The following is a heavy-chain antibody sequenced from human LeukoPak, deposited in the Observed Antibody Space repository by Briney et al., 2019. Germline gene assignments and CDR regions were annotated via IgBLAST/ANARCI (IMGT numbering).Heavy chain of an antibody. V-gene: IGHV1-8*01. CDR3: ARAQSLRDGKHVVGY. CDR1: GYTFTSYD. D-gene: IGHD5-24*01. CDR2: MNPNSGNT. Sequence: ASVKVSCKASGYTFTSYDINWMRQATGQGLEWMGWMNPNSGNTGYAQKFQGRVTMTRNTSISTAYMELSSLRSEDTAVYYCARAQSLRDGKHVVGYWGQGTLVTVSS. J-gene: IGHJ4*02.